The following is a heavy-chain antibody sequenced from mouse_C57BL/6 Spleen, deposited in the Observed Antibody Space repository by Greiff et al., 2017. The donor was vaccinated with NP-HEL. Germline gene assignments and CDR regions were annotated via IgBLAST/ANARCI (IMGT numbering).Heavy chain of an antibody. Sequence: QVQLQQPGAELVKPGASVKMSCQASGYTFTSYWITWVKQRPGQGLEWIGDIYPGSGSTNYNEKFKSKATLTVDTSSSTAYMQLSSLTSEDSAVYYCARSTAEAYSFDYWGQGTTLTVSS. D-gene: IGHD3-2*02. CDR3: ARSTAEAYSFDY. J-gene: IGHJ2*01. V-gene: IGHV1-55*01. CDR1: GYTFTSYW. CDR2: IYPGSGST.